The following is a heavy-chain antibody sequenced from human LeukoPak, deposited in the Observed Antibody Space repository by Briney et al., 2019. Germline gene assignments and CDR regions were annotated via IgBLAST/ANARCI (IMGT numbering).Heavy chain of an antibody. CDR2: FDPEDGET. CDR1: GYTLTELS. Sequence: EASVKVSCKVSGYTLTELSMHWVRQAPGKGLEWMGGFDPEDGETIYAQKFQGRVTMTEDTSTDTAYMELSSLRSEDTAVYYCATKDRKQWELLPFDYWGQGTLVTVSS. CDR3: ATKDRKQWELLPFDY. J-gene: IGHJ4*02. V-gene: IGHV1-24*01. D-gene: IGHD1-26*01.